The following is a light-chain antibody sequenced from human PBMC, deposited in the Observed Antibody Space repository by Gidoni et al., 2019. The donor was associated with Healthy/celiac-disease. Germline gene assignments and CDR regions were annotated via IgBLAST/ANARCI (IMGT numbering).Light chain of an antibody. Sequence: DVQMTQYPSSLSASVGDRVTITCRASQSMSSYLNWYQQKPGKVPKLLIYAASSLQSGVPSRFSGSGSGTDFTLTISSLQPEDFATYFCQQSYSTPQYTFGQGTKLEIK. CDR3: QQSYSTPQYT. CDR1: QSMSSY. CDR2: AAS. V-gene: IGKV1-39*01. J-gene: IGKJ2*01.